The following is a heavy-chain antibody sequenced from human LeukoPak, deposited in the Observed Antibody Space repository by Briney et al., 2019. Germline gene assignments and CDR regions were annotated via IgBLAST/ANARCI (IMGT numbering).Heavy chain of an antibody. CDR3: TRGGLWPYKFDY. CDR1: GFTFSNAW. Sequence: GGSLRLSCAASGFTFSNAWMSWVRQAPGKGLEWVGRIKSKADGGTTDYAAPVKGRCTIYDSKNTLYLQMNSLKTEDTAVYYCTRGGLWPYKFDYWGQGTLVTVSS. V-gene: IGHV3-15*01. J-gene: IGHJ4*02. D-gene: IGHD5-18*01. CDR2: IKSKADGGTT.